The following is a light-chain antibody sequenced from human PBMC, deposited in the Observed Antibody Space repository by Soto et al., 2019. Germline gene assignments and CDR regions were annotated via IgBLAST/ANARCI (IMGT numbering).Light chain of an antibody. J-gene: IGLJ2*01. V-gene: IGLV2-14*01. Sequence: LTQPASVSWSPGQSITISCTGTSSDVGGYNYVSWYQQHPGKAPKLMIYDVSNRPSGVSNRFSGSKSGNTASLTISGLQAEDEADYYCSSYTSSSTYVVFGGGTKVTVL. CDR3: SSYTSSSTYVV. CDR2: DVS. CDR1: SSDVGGYNY.